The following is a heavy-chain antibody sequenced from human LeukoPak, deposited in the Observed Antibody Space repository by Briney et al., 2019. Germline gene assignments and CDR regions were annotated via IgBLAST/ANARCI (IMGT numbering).Heavy chain of an antibody. J-gene: IGHJ3*02. CDR3: ARQRTDGFEI. V-gene: IGHV5-51*01. CDR1: GYCITNYW. CDR2: IYSGDSDT. Sequence: GESLKISCKVPGYCITNYWIGWVRQMPGKGLEWMGNIYSGDSDTRYSPSFQGQVTISVDKSISTAYLQWGSLKASDTAMYYCARQRTDGFEIWGQGTMVTVSS.